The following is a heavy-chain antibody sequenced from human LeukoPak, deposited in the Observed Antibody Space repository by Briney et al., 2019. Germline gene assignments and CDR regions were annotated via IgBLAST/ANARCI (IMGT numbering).Heavy chain of an antibody. CDR2: IKQDGSEK. D-gene: IGHD3-22*01. J-gene: IGHJ6*03. V-gene: IGHV3-7*01. CDR1: GFTFSGYW. CDR3: ARVSYYDSSGYYPAYYYYYYMDV. Sequence: GGSLRLSCAASGFTFSGYWMSWVRQAPGKGLEWVANIKQDGSEKYYVDSVKGRFTISTDNAKNSLYLQMNSMRAEDTAVYYCARVSYYDSSGYYPAYYYYYYMDVWGKGTTVTVSS.